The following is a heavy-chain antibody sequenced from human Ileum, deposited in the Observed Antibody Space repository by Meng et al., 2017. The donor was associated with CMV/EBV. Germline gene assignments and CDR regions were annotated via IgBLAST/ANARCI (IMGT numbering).Heavy chain of an antibody. D-gene: IGHD4-17*01. CDR1: GFPYGAYY. CDR3: ARGNYGFDY. Sequence: HVQLVESGGHLVKPGGSLRLACAASGFPYGAYYMTWVRQAPGKGLEWVSYITGSGDIIYYADSVKGRFTISRDNAKSSLYLEINSLRAEDTAVYYCARGNYGFDYWGQGTLVTVSS. J-gene: IGHJ4*02. CDR2: ITGSGDII. V-gene: IGHV3-11*01.